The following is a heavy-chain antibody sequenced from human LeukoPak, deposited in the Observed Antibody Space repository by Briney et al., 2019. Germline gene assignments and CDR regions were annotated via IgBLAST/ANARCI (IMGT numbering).Heavy chain of an antibody. CDR3: ARDVGTRGWYTFDY. CDR2: TYYRSKWYN. Sequence: SQTLSPTCAISGDSVSSNNGAWNWIRQSPSRGLEWLGRTYYRSKWYNDYAESMKGRITISPDTSKNQFSLQLNPVTPEDTAGYYCARDVGTRGWYTFDYWGQGTLVTVSS. V-gene: IGHV6-1*01. D-gene: IGHD6-19*01. J-gene: IGHJ4*02. CDR1: GDSVSSNNGA.